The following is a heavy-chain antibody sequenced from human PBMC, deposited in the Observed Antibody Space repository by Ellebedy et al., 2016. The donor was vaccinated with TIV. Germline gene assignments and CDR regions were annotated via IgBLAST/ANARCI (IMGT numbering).Heavy chain of an antibody. CDR2: VYYSGST. CDR1: GGSISSYY. J-gene: IGHJ6*03. V-gene: IGHV4-59*12. D-gene: IGHD3-10*01. CDR3: ARGFPLLRGSGTYTPDYYYYMDV. Sequence: SETLSLTCTVSGGSISSYYWSWIRQPPGKGLEWIGYVYYSGSTNYNPSLKSRVTIVVDTSKNQFSLNLSSVTAADTAVYYCARGFPLLRGSGTYTPDYYYYMDVWGRGTTVTVSS.